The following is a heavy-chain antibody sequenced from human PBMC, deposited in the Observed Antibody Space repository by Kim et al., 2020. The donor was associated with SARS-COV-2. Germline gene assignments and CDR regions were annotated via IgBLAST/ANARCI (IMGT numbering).Heavy chain of an antibody. CDR2: ISYDGSNK. CDR3: ARGPWSRLRGRTYSYSGMDI. CDR1: GFTFSSCS. D-gene: IGHD3-10*01. J-gene: IGHJ6*01. Sequence: GGSLRLSCAASGFTFSSCSIHWVRQAPGKGLEWVAVISYDGSNKNYADSVKGRFTISRDNSKNTLYLQMNSLRAEDTALYYCARGPWSRLRGRTYSYSGMDIWGERSTLTVSS. V-gene: IGHV3-30-3*01.